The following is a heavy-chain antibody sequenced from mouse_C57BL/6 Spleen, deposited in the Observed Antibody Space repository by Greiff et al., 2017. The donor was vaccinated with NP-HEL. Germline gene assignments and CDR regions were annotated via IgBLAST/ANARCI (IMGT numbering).Heavy chain of an antibody. V-gene: IGHV1-64*01. Sequence: VKLMESGAELVKPGASVKLSCKASGYTFTSYWMHWVKQRPGQGLEWIGMIHPNSGSTNYNEKFKSKATLTVDKSSSTAYMQLSSLTSEDSAVYYCARKGILSGDYFDYWGQGTTLTVSS. CDR2: IHPNSGST. D-gene: IGHD1-1*02. CDR1: GYTFTSYW. J-gene: IGHJ2*01. CDR3: ARKGILSGDYFDY.